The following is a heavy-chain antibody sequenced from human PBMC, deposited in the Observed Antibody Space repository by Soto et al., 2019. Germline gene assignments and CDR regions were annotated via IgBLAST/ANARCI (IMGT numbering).Heavy chain of an antibody. CDR1: GGTFSSYA. CDR3: ARVGYCSSTSCYTSGYYYYGMDV. CDR2: IIPIFGTA. D-gene: IGHD2-2*02. V-gene: IGHV1-69*13. J-gene: IGHJ6*02. Sequence: GAPVKVSCKASGGTFSSYAISWVRQAPGQGLEWMGGIIPIFGTANYAQKFQGRVTITADESTSTAYMELSSLRSEDTAVYYCARVGYCSSTSCYTSGYYYYGMDVWGQGTTVTVSS.